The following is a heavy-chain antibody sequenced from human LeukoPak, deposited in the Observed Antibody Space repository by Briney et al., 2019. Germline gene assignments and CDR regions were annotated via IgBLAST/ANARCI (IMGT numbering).Heavy chain of an antibody. CDR3: ARRTTSSSWVDY. D-gene: IGHD6-13*01. V-gene: IGHV5-51*01. CDR2: IYPGDADT. CDR1: GYTFISYW. Sequence: GEPLKISCKGSGYTFISYWIGWVRQMPGKGLEWMGIIYPGDADTRYSPSFQGQVTISADKSISTVYLQWSGLKASDTAISYCARRTTSSSWVDYWGQGTLVTVSS. J-gene: IGHJ4*02.